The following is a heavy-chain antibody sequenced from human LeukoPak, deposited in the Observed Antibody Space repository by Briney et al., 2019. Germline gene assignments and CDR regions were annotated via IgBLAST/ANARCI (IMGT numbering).Heavy chain of an antibody. J-gene: IGHJ4*02. Sequence: GGSLRLSCAASGFTFSRYGMHWVRQAPGKGLELVAVISYDGSNKYYVDSVKGRFSISRDNSKNTLYLQMNSLRAEDTVLFQAENGIRYFDWLFDYWGQGTLVTVSS. CDR2: ISYDGSNK. CDR3: ENGIRYFDWLFDY. D-gene: IGHD3-9*01. V-gene: IGHV3-30*03. CDR1: GFTFSRYG.